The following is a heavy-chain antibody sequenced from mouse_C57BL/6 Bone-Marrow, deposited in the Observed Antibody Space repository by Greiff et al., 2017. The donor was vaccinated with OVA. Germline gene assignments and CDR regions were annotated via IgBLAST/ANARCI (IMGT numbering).Heavy chain of an antibody. D-gene: IGHD2-3*01. CDR1: GFTFSSYA. CDR2: ISDGGSYT. CDR3: ARDWLLAYWYFDV. V-gene: IGHV5-4*01. Sequence: EVQGVESGGGLVKPGGSLKLSCAASGFTFSSYAMSWVRQTPEKRLEWVATISDGGSYTYYPDNVKGRFTISRDNAKNNLYLQMSHLKSEDTAMYYCARDWLLAYWYFDVWGTGTTVTVSS. J-gene: IGHJ1*03.